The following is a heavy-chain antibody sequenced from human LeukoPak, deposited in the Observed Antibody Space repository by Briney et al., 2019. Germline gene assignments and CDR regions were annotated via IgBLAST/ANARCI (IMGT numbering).Heavy chain of an antibody. D-gene: IGHD3-10*01. CDR1: GFMFSGSP. V-gene: IGHV3-73*01. J-gene: IGHJ4*02. CDR3: ARPSQYGSGTDYYFDS. Sequence: PGGSLRLSCAASGFMFSGSPMHWVRRASGKGLEWVGHIRTKANNYATIYAASVKGRFTISRDDSKNTAYLQMNSLKTEDTAVYYCARPSQYGSGTDYYFDSWGQGTLVTVSS. CDR2: IRTKANNYAT.